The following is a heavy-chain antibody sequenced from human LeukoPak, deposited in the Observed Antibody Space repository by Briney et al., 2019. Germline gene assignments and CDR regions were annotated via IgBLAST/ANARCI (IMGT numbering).Heavy chain of an antibody. V-gene: IGHV4-4*07. CDR1: GASITKYH. CDR2: FFTSGST. CDR3: ARDGVPGTRGFDF. J-gene: IGHJ4*02. Sequence: PSETLSLTCTVSGASITKYHWSWIRQPAGKGLEWIGRFFTSGSTTYNPSLKSRVTMSMDTSNNQFSLNLTSVTAADTAMYYCARDGVPGTRGFDFWGPGTRVAVSS. D-gene: IGHD1-7*01.